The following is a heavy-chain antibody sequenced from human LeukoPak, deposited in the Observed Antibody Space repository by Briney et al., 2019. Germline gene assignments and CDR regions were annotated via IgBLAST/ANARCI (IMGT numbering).Heavy chain of an antibody. D-gene: IGHD3-10*01. J-gene: IGHJ6*03. CDR1: GGSISSTFYY. V-gene: IGHV4-39*07. CDR2: INYSGST. CDR3: ARTTTVRGTYYMDV. Sequence: SETLSLTCTVSGGSISSTFYYWGWIRQPPGKGLEWIGSINYSGSTNYNPSLKSRVTISVDTSKNRFSLKLRSVTAADTAVYYCARTTTVRGTYYMDVWGKGTTVTVSS.